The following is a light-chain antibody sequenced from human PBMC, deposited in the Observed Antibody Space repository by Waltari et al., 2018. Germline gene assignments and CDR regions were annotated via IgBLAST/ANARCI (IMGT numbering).Light chain of an antibody. Sequence: QSALTQPASVSGSPGQPTPISCTGTSTDVGFYNYVSWYQQHPGKAPKLIIYDVSERPSGVSDRFSGSKSGNTASLTIAGLQAEDEADYYCNAYTGSSSWVFGGGTKLTVL. CDR3: NAYTGSSSWV. V-gene: IGLV2-14*01. J-gene: IGLJ3*02. CDR2: DVS. CDR1: STDVGFYNY.